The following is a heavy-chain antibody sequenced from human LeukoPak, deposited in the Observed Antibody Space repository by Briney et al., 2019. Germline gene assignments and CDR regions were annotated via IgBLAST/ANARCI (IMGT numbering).Heavy chain of an antibody. V-gene: IGHV1-18*01. Sequence: ASVTVSFTSTGYTFPNYGISWVRQAPGQELASMGWISAYHSKTNYAQKLQGRVTMTTDTSTSTAYIELRSLRSDDTAVYYCAREFEYCSGGSCYSEYLNAFDIWGQGTMVTVSS. D-gene: IGHD2-15*01. CDR3: AREFEYCSGGSCYSEYLNAFDI. J-gene: IGHJ3*02. CDR1: GYTFPNYG. CDR2: ISAYHSKT.